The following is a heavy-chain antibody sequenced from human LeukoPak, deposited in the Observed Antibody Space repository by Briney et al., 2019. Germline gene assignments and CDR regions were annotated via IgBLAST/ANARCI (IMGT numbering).Heavy chain of an antibody. Sequence: ASVKVSCKASGYTFTSYGISWVRQAPGQGLEWMGWISAYNGNTNYAQKLQGRVTMTTDTSTSTAYMELRSLRSDDTAVYYCARDFARGDIVVVPAAIGPFDGRDVWGKGTTVTVSS. D-gene: IGHD2-2*01. J-gene: IGHJ6*04. CDR1: GYTFTSYG. CDR2: ISAYNGNT. CDR3: ARDFARGDIVVVPAAIGPFDGRDV. V-gene: IGHV1-18*04.